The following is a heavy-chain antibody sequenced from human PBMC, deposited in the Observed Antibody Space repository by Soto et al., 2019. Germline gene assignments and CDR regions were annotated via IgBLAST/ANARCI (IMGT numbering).Heavy chain of an antibody. CDR2: ISSSSSNI. CDR1: GFTFSSYS. V-gene: IGHV3-48*02. Sequence: EVQLVESGGGLVKPGGSLRLSCAASGFTFSSYSMNWVRQAPGKGLEWVSYISSSSSNIYYADSVKGRFTISRDNAKNSLYLQMNSLRDEDTAVYYCARGSGYQAGNWFDPWGQGTLVIVSS. J-gene: IGHJ5*02. CDR3: ARGSGYQAGNWFDP. D-gene: IGHD3-3*01.